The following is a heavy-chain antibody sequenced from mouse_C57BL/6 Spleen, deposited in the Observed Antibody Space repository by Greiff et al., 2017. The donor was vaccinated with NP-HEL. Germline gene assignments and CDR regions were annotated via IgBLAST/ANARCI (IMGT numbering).Heavy chain of an antibody. CDR3: ARRYYGRSYHLYYAMDY. V-gene: IGHV5-9*01. Sequence: EVTLVESGGGLVKPGGSLKLSCAASGFTFSSYTMSWVRQTPEKRLEWVATISGGGGNTYYPDSVKGRFPISRDNAKNTLYLQMSSLRAEDTALYYCARRYYGRSYHLYYAMDYWGQGTAVTVSS. J-gene: IGHJ4*01. CDR1: GFTFSSYT. CDR2: ISGGGGNT. D-gene: IGHD1-1*01.